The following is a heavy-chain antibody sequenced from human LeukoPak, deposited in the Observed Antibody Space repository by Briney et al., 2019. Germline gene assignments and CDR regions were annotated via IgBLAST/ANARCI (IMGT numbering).Heavy chain of an antibody. V-gene: IGHV3-53*01. Sequence: GGSLRLSCAASGFTVSSNYMSWVRQAPGKGLEWVSLIYSGGNTYYVDSVKGRFTISRDNSKNTLYLQMNSLRAEDTAVYYCAKEQAAGSSSWYSTFDYWGQGTLVTVSS. CDR1: GFTVSSNY. J-gene: IGHJ4*02. CDR3: AKEQAAGSSSWYSTFDY. CDR2: IYSGGNT. D-gene: IGHD6-13*01.